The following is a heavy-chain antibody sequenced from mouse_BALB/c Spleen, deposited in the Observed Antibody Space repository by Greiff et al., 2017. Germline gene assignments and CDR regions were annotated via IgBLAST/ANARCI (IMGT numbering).Heavy chain of an antibody. CDR3: ASGNYARDY. CDR1: GFTFTNYY. Sequence: EVLLVESGGGLVQPGGSLRLSCATSGFTFTNYYMSWVRQPPGKALEWLGFIRNKANGYTTEYSASVKGRFTIFRDNSQSILYLQMNTLRAEDSATYYCASGNYARDYWGQGTSVTVSS. CDR2: IRNKANGYTT. J-gene: IGHJ4*01. V-gene: IGHV7-3*02.